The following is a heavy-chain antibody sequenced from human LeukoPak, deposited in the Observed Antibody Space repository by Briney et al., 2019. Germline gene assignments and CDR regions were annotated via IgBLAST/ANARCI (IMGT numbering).Heavy chain of an antibody. CDR2: ISGSGGST. Sequence: PGGSLRLSCAASGFTFSSYAMSWVRQAPGKGLEWVSAISGSGGSTYYADSVKGRFTISRDNSKNTLYLQMNSLRAEGTAVYYCRTDVLLWFGELPNFDYWGQGTLVTVSS. J-gene: IGHJ4*02. V-gene: IGHV3-23*01. CDR3: RTDVLLWFGELPNFDY. CDR1: GFTFSSYA. D-gene: IGHD3-10*01.